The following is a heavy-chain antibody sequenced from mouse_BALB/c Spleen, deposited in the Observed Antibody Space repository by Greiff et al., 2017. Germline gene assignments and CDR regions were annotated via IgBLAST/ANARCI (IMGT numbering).Heavy chain of an antibody. Sequence: QVQLKQPGAELVRPGASVKLSCKASGYTFTSYWINWVKQRPGQGLEWIGNIYPSDSYTNYNQKFKDKATLTVDKSSSTAYMQLSSPTSEDSAVYYCTRNYDYWGQGTSVTVSS. CDR3: TRNYDY. D-gene: IGHD1-1*01. V-gene: IGHV1-69*02. CDR2: IYPSDSYT. J-gene: IGHJ4*01. CDR1: GYTFTSYW.